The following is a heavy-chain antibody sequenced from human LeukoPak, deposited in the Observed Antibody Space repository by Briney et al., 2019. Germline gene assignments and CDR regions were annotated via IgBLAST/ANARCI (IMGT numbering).Heavy chain of an antibody. D-gene: IGHD3-10*01. CDR1: GITFSSHW. CDR2: IKQDGSEK. Sequence: GGSLRLSCAASGITFSSHWMSWVRQAAGKGLEWVANIKQDGSEKYYVDSVKGRFTISRDNAKNSLYLQMNSLRAEDTAVYYCARNLRPGSSYGYYYGMDVWGQGTTVTVSS. J-gene: IGHJ6*02. CDR3: ARNLRPGSSYGYYYGMDV. V-gene: IGHV3-7*01.